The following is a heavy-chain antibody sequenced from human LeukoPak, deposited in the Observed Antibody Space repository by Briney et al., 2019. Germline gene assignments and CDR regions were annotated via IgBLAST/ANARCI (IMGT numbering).Heavy chain of an antibody. CDR3: ATVRIQLWFLDY. D-gene: IGHD5-18*01. CDR2: ISYDGSNK. J-gene: IGHJ4*02. CDR1: GFTFSNYG. Sequence: PGGSLRLSCAASGFTFSNYGIHWVRQAPGKGLEWVAVISYDGSNKYYADSVKGRFTISRDNSKNTLYLQMNSLRAEDTAVYYCATVRIQLWFLDYWGQGTLVTVSS. V-gene: IGHV3-30*03.